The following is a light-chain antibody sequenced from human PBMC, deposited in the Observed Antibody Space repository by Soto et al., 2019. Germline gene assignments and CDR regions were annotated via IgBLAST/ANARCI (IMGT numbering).Light chain of an antibody. V-gene: IGLV1-44*01. CDR3: AARDNSLNGLYV. CDR2: STS. CDR1: SSNIGSNS. J-gene: IGLJ1*01. Sequence: QSVLTQPPSASGTPGQRVTISCSGSSSNIGSNSVNWYQQLPGTAPKLLVYSTSQRPSGVPDRFSGSKSGTSASLAISALQSEDEADYFCAARDNSLNGLYVFGTGTKVTV.